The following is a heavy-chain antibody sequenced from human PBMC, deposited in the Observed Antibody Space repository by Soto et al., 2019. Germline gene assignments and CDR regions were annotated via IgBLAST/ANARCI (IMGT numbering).Heavy chain of an antibody. CDR1: GGSVSSGSYY. CDR3: ARVGIAAAGTPYYYGIDV. D-gene: IGHD6-13*01. CDR2: IYYSGST. V-gene: IGHV4-61*01. J-gene: IGHJ6*02. Sequence: NPSETLSLTCTVSGGSVSSGSYYWSWIRQPPGKGLEWIGYIYYSGSTNYNPSLKSRVTISVDTSKNQFSLKLSSVTAADTAVYYCARVGIAAAGTPYYYGIDVWGQGTTVTVSS.